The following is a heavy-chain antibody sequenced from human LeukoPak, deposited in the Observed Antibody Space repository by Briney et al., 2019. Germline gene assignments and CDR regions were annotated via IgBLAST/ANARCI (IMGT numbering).Heavy chain of an antibody. Sequence: PGGSLRLSCAASGFTFDDYAMHWVRQAPGKGQEWVSGISWNSGSIGYADSVKGRFTISRDNAKNSLYLQMNSLRAEDTALYYCAKDLYGDYGEYYFDYWGQGTLVTVSS. D-gene: IGHD4-17*01. J-gene: IGHJ4*02. CDR3: AKDLYGDYGEYYFDY. CDR1: GFTFDDYA. V-gene: IGHV3-9*01. CDR2: ISWNSGSI.